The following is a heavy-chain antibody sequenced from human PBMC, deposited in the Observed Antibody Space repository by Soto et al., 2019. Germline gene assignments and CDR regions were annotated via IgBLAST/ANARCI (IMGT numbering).Heavy chain of an antibody. J-gene: IGHJ3*02. Sequence: QVQLVQSGAEVKKPGASVKVSCKVSGYTLPELSMHWVRQAPGKGLEWMGGFDPEEGKTIYSQTFQVRVTMTEDTSTDTAYMELTSLTSEDTAVYYCASVVGVAVAGLPWGSRGGFEIWGQGTVVTVSS. CDR2: FDPEEGKT. CDR1: GYTLPELS. CDR3: ASVVGVAVAGLPWGSRGGFEI. D-gene: IGHD6-19*01. V-gene: IGHV1-24*01.